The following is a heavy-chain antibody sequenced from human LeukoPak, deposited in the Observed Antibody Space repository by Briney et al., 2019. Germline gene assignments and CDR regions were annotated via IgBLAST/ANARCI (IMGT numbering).Heavy chain of an antibody. CDR1: GFTFSGSW. CDR3: ARHYGDPDY. D-gene: IGHD4-17*01. J-gene: IGHJ4*02. Sequence: GESLRLSCAASGFTFSGSWMSWVRQAPGKGLEWVASINQDGGEKYSLDSVKGRFTISRDNAKNSLYLQMNSLRAEDTAVYYCARHYGDPDYWGQGTLVTVSS. V-gene: IGHV3-7*01. CDR2: INQDGGEK.